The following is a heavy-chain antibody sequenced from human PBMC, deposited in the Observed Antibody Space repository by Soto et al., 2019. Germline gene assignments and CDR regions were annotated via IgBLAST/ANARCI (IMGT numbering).Heavy chain of an antibody. D-gene: IGHD4-17*01. Sequence: QVQLVQSGAEVKKPGSSVNVSCKASGGTFSSFAITWVRQAPGQGLEWMGGIIPLFGTANYAQKFQDRVTFTADESTSXAYMELSSLSSEDTAVYYCARRVADDYGDYTTIDYWGQGTLVTVSS. CDR3: ARRVADDYGDYTTIDY. CDR1: GGTFSSFA. V-gene: IGHV1-69*12. J-gene: IGHJ4*02. CDR2: IIPLFGTA.